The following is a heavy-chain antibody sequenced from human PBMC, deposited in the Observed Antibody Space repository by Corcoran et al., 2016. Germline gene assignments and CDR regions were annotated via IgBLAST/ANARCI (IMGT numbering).Heavy chain of an antibody. CDR3: ARAAPGHFDY. CDR2: ISPNSGET. Sequence: QEQLVQSGTEVKKPEASVSVSCKASGYTFTGYNMHWVRQAPGQGLEWMGWISPNSGETNYAQSFQGRVTMTSDTSISTAYMELSSLRSDDTAVYYGARAAPGHFDYWGQGTMVTVSS. CDR1: GYTFTGYN. V-gene: IGHV1-2*02. J-gene: IGHJ4*02.